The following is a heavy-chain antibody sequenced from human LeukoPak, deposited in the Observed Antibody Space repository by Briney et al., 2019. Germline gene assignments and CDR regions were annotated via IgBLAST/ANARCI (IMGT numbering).Heavy chain of an antibody. Sequence: ASVKVSCKASGYTFTGYYIHWVRQAPGQGLEWMGWVNPNSGGTNYAQTFQGRVTMTRDTSISTAYMELSRLRSDDTAVYYCARDDLVRGVIIGGRYWGQGTLVTVSS. V-gene: IGHV1-2*02. D-gene: IGHD3-10*01. CDR3: ARDDLVRGVIIGGRY. J-gene: IGHJ4*01. CDR2: VNPNSGGT. CDR1: GYTFTGYY.